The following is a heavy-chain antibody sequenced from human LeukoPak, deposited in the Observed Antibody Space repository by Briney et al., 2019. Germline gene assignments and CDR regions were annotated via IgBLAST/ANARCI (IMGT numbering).Heavy chain of an antibody. CDR2: ISASGGST. J-gene: IGHJ3*02. CDR1: GFMFSSNW. D-gene: IGHD3-10*01. V-gene: IGHV3-23*01. Sequence: GGSLRLSCAASGFMFSSNWMSWVRLVPGKGLEWVSGISASGGSTSYADSVRGRFTISRGNSKNTLYLQMNSLRTEDTAVYYCATEGHYTVAFDIWGQGTMVTVSS. CDR3: ATEGHYTVAFDI.